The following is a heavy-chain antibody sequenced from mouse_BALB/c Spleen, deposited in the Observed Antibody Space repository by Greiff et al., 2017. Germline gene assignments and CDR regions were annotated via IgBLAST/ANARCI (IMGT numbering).Heavy chain of an antibody. CDR3: KKEDDYSTYSPMDY. V-gene: IGHV1S53*02. CDR1: GYTFTDHA. Sequence: QVQLMQSDAALVKPWASVKISCNASGYTFTDHAVHWVKQKPEQGLEWIGDISTGIGDIKYNEKFKGRAILTADNSYSTAYMQLNSLTSEDSAVYFCKKEDDYSTYSPMDYWGQGTSVTVSS. CDR2: ISTGIGDI. D-gene: IGHD2-4*01. J-gene: IGHJ4*01.